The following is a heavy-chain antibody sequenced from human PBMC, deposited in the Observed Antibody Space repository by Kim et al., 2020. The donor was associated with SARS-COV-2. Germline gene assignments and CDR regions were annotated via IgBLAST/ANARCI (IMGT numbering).Heavy chain of an antibody. J-gene: IGHJ4*02. CDR1: GFTFRRDW. D-gene: IGHD3-9*01. CDR3: ARDETYYDMLIGYYTRNYFDY. CDR2: IKQDGSEK. Sequence: GGSMRLSCAASGFTFRRDWMSWVRQAPGKGLEWGAKIKQDGSEKYYVESVKGRFTISRDNGNNLLYLEMSSLRAEDTAVYYCARDETYYDMLIGYYTRNYFDYWGQGTLFTVSS. V-gene: IGHV3-7*03.